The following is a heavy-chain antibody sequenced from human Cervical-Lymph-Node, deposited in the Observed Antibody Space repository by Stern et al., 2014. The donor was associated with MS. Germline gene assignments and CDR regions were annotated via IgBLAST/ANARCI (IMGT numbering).Heavy chain of an antibody. V-gene: IGHV4-31*01. D-gene: IGHD3-3*01. J-gene: IGHJ4*02. Sequence: VQLQESGPGLVKPSQTLSLTCTVSGGSISSGGYYWSWIRQHPGRGLESIVYVHYRGSTYYNPYIKSPVTISVDTSKNQFSLKLSSVTAADTAVYYCARVSYDFWSGYYVFDYWGQGTLVTVSS. CDR3: ARVSYDFWSGYYVFDY. CDR1: GGSISSGGYY. CDR2: VHYRGST.